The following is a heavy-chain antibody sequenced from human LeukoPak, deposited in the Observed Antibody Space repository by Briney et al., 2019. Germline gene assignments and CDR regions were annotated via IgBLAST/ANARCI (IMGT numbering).Heavy chain of an antibody. J-gene: IGHJ3*02. CDR1: GGSISSSSYY. CDR3: ARGGNYYDSSGAFFSLAFDI. CDR2: IYYSGST. D-gene: IGHD3-22*01. V-gene: IGHV4-39*01. Sequence: SETLSLTCTVSGGSISSSSYYWGWIRQPPGKGLEWIGSIYYSGSTYYNPSLKSRVTISVDTSKNQFSLKLSSVTAADTAVYYCARGGNYYDSSGAFFSLAFDIWGQGTMVTVSS.